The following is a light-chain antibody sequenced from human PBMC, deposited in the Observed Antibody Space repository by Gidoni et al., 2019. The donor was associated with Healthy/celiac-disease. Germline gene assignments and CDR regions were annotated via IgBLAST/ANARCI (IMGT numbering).Light chain of an antibody. V-gene: IGKV1-39*01. Sequence: DIPVTQSPSSLSASVGDRVTITCRARQTISSYLHWYQQKPGKAPKLLIYAGSSLQSGVPARFSGSGSGTDFTLNISSLQPEDFATYYCKQSYSTPRTFGQGTKVEIK. CDR2: AGS. J-gene: IGKJ1*01. CDR3: KQSYSTPRT. CDR1: QTISSY.